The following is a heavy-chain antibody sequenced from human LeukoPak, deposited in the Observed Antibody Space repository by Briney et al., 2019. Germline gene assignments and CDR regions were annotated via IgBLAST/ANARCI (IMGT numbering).Heavy chain of an antibody. Sequence: PGGSLRLSCAASGFTFRSYDMSWVRQAPGKGLEWVSLISGSGAGTYYADSVKGRFTISRDNSKNTLYLQMNSLRAEDTAVYYRAKGYSSAWYVDYWGRGTLVTVSS. CDR2: ISGSGAGT. CDR1: GFTFRSYD. J-gene: IGHJ4*02. V-gene: IGHV3-23*01. D-gene: IGHD6-19*01. CDR3: AKGYSSAWYVDY.